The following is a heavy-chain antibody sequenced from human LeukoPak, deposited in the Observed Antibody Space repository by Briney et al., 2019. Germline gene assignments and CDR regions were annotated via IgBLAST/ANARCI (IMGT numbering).Heavy chain of an antibody. Sequence: GGSLRLSCAASGFTFSSYAMSWVRQAPGKGLEWVSAISGSGGSTYYADSVKGRFTTSRDNSKNTLYLQMNSLRAEDTAVYYCAKSKRSYYDSSGYYYVDAFDIWGQGTMVTVSS. CDR3: AKSKRSYYDSSGYYYVDAFDI. V-gene: IGHV3-23*01. CDR1: GFTFSSYA. CDR2: ISGSGGST. D-gene: IGHD3-22*01. J-gene: IGHJ3*02.